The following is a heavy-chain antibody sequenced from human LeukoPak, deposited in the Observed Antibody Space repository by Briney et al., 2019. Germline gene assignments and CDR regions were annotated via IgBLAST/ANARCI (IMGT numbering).Heavy chain of an antibody. V-gene: IGHV3-23*01. J-gene: IGHJ4*02. CDR1: GFTFSSYA. CDR3: AKDAPCDYGSGSYWSS. D-gene: IGHD3-10*01. Sequence: PGGSLRLSCAASGFTFSSYAMSWVRQAPGKGLEWVSAISGSGDSTYYADSVKGRFTISRDNSKNTLYLQMNSLRAEDTAVYYCAKDAPCDYGSGSYWSSWGQGTLVTVSS. CDR2: ISGSGDST.